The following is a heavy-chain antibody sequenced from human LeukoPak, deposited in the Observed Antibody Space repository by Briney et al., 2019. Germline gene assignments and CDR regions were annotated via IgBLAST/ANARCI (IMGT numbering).Heavy chain of an antibody. J-gene: IGHJ4*02. CDR3: ARDLLPVGSTSLAC. V-gene: IGHV3-48*02. CDR1: GFTFSSYS. D-gene: IGHD1-26*01. Sequence: GGSLRLSCAASGFTFSSYSMNWVRQAPGKGLEWVSYISSSSDTVYYADSVMGRFTISRDNARNSLYLQMNSLRDEDTAVYYCARDLLPVGSTSLACWGQGTLVTVSS. CDR2: ISSSSDTV.